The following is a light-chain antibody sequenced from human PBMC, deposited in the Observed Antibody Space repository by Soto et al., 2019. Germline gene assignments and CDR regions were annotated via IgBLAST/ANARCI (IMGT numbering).Light chain of an antibody. CDR2: EVS. J-gene: IGLJ2*01. CDR3: CSYAGSSTSVV. CDR1: SSDVGSYNL. V-gene: IGLV2-23*02. Sequence: QAVVTQPASVSGSPGQSITISCTGTSSDVGSYNLVSWYQQHPGKAPKLMIYEVSKRPSGVSNRFSGSKSGNTASLTISGLQAGDEADYYCCSYAGSSTSVVFGGGTKLTVL.